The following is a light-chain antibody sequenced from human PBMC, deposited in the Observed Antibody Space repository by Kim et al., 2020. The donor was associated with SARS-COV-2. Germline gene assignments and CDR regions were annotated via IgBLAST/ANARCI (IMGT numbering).Light chain of an antibody. V-gene: IGLV10-54*04. Sequence: RQTATRTCTGNSNNVGNQGAAWLRQHQGHPPKLLSYANHNRPSGISERFSASRSGNTASLTITGLQPEDEADYYCSTWDSSLSAWVFGGGTQLTVL. CDR3: STWDSSLSAWV. CDR1: SNNVGNQG. J-gene: IGLJ3*02. CDR2: ANH.